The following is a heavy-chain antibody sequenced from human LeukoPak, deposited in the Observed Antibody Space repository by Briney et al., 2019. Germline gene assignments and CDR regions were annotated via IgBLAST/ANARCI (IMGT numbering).Heavy chain of an antibody. V-gene: IGHV1-69*13. D-gene: IGHD2-2*01. CDR2: IIPIFGTA. Sequence: SVKVSCKASGGTFSSYAISWVRQAPGQGLEWMGGIIPIFGTANYAQKFQGRVTITADESTSTAYMELSSLRSEDTAVYYCARGSDIVVAPAAMDYWGQGTLVTVSS. J-gene: IGHJ4*02. CDR3: ARGSDIVVAPAAMDY. CDR1: GGTFSSYA.